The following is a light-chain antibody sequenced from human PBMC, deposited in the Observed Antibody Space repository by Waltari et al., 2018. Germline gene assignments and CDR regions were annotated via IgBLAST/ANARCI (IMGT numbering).Light chain of an antibody. CDR1: SSDVGRHDS. CDR3: SSQSFGDVLI. Sequence: QSALTQPASVSGSPGQSITISCTGSSSDVGRHDSVSWYQDHPGQAPKVIIFDVNTRPSGVSDRFSASKSGNTASLTISGLQAEDEATYYCSSQSFGDVLIFGGGTKLTVL. J-gene: IGLJ2*01. V-gene: IGLV2-14*03. CDR2: DVN.